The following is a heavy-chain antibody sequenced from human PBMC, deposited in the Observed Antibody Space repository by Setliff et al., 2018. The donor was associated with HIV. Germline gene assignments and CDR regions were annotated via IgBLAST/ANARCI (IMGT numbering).Heavy chain of an antibody. D-gene: IGHD2-15*01. CDR1: GFFITTRNYY. CDR2: IYYSGST. J-gene: IGHJ4*02. CDR3: ARDSAADGGNLLFDH. Sequence: LSETLSLPCPVSGFFITTRNYYWGWVRQPPGKGLEWIGYIYYSGSTYYNPALKSRVTISVDTTKNSLYLQMNSLRVGDTAVSYCARDSAADGGNLLFDHWGQGTLVTVSS. V-gene: IGHV4-39*07.